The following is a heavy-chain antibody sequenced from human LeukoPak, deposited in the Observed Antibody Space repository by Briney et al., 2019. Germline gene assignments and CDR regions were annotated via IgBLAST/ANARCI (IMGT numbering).Heavy chain of an antibody. Sequence: SETLSLTCTVSGGSISSGSYYWSWIRQPAGKGLEWIGRIYTSGSTNSNPSLKSRVTISVDMSKNQFSLKLSSVTAADTAVYYCARGGYCGGDCYFYYWGQGTLVTVSS. CDR1: GGSISSGSYY. V-gene: IGHV4-61*02. CDR3: ARGGYCGGDCYFYY. J-gene: IGHJ4*02. CDR2: IYTSGST. D-gene: IGHD2-21*02.